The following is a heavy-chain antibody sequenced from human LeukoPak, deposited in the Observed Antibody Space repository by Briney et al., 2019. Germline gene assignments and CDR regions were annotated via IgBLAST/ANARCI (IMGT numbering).Heavy chain of an antibody. J-gene: IGHJ4*02. CDR1: GYTFTSYY. V-gene: IGHV1-46*01. CDR3: AKDPTYNTNQLITIFGVVIGSPFDY. Sequence: ASVKVSCKASGYTFTSYYMHWVRQAPGQGLEWMGIINPSGGSTSYTQKFQGRVTMTRDTSTSTVYMELSSLRSEDTAVYYCAKDPTYNTNQLITIFGVVIGSPFDYWGQGTLVTVSS. CDR2: INPSGGST. D-gene: IGHD3-3*01.